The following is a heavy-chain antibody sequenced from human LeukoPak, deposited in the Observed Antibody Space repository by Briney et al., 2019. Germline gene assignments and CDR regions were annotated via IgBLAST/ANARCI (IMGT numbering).Heavy chain of an antibody. CDR1: GFSFSSHG. CDR2: ISYDGSNK. J-gene: IGHJ4*02. Sequence: GGTLRLSCAGSGFSFSSHGMNWVRQAPGKGLGWVAVISYDGSNKYYADSVKGRFTISRDNSKNTLYLQMNSLRAEDTAVYYCAKDRDGGYFDYWGQGTLVTVSS. D-gene: IGHD3-10*01. V-gene: IGHV3-30*18. CDR3: AKDRDGGYFDY.